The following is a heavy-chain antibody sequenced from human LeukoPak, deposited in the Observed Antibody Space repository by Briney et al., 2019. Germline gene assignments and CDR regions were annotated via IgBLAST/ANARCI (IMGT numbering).Heavy chain of an antibody. CDR3: ARVTTIAVAGVVPDYFGY. CDR2: INPNSGGT. CDR1: GYTFTAYY. Sequence: ASVKVSCKTSGYTFTAYYMHWVRQAPGQGLEWMGCINPNSGGTSYAQKFQGRVTLTRDTSISTAYMELIRLTSDDTAVYYCARVTTIAVAGVVPDYFGYWGRGTLVTVSS. D-gene: IGHD6-19*01. V-gene: IGHV1-2*02. J-gene: IGHJ4*02.